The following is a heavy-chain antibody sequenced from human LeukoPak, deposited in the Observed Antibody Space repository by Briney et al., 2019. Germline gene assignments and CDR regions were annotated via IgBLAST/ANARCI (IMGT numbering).Heavy chain of an antibody. D-gene: IGHD3-22*01. CDR1: GFTFSSYE. J-gene: IGHJ3*02. Sequence: GGSLRLSCAAAGFTFSSYEMNWVRQAPGEGLEWVSYISSSGSTIYYADSVKGRFTISRDNAKNSLYLQMNSLRAEDTAVYYCARHDSNQDAFDIWGQGTMVTVSS. CDR3: ARHDSNQDAFDI. V-gene: IGHV3-48*03. CDR2: ISSSGSTI.